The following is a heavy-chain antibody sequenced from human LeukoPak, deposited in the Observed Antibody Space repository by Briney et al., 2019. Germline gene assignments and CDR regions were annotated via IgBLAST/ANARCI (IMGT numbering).Heavy chain of an antibody. V-gene: IGHV4-34*01. CDR1: GGSFSGYY. J-gene: IGHJ4*02. D-gene: IGHD2-2*01. CDR2: INHSGST. Sequence: KPSETLSLTCAVYGGSFSGYYWSWIRQPPGKGLEWIGEINHSGSTNYNPSLKSRVTISVDTSKNQLSLKLSSVTAADTAVYYCARGPHLGDIVVVPAAIDFDYWGQGTLVTVSS. CDR3: ARGPHLGDIVVVPAAIDFDY.